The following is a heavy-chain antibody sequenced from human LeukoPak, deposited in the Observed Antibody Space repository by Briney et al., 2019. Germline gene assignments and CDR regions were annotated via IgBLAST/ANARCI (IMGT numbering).Heavy chain of an antibody. CDR3: AQSLGRGNWIGNWFDP. J-gene: IGHJ5*02. Sequence: PSETLSLTCTVSGGFIRSYYWSWIRQPPRRGLEFLGYIYYCGSTNYNPSLPSRVTISVDTSRNQFSLKLSCVTAADTAVYYCAQSLGRGNWIGNWFDPWGQGTLVTVSS. CDR2: IYYCGST. D-gene: IGHD1-1*01. V-gene: IGHV4-59*01. CDR1: GGFIRSYY.